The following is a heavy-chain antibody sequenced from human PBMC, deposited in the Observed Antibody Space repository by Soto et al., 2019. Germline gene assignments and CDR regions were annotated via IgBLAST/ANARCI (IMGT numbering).Heavy chain of an antibody. J-gene: IGHJ6*02. CDR1: GGSITSGGFF. CDR2: IYYSGYT. CDR3: ARGSSPHYGMDV. V-gene: IGHV4-31*03. D-gene: IGHD6-6*01. Sequence: QVQLQESGPGLMKPSQTLSLTCSVSGGSITSGGFFWSWVRQDPGEGLELIAYIYYSGYTYYHPSLKSRLSISMDTSKHQCSLKLSSVTAADTAVYYCARGSSPHYGMDVWGQGTTVTVSS.